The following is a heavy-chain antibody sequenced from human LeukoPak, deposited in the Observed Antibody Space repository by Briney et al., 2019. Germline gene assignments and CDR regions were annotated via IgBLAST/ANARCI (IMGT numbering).Heavy chain of an antibody. Sequence: ASVKVSCKASGYTFTSYDINWVRQATGQGLEWMGWMNPNSGNTGYAQKFQGRVTMTRNTSISTAYMELSSLRSEDTAVYYCARGRQWRRKPNYYYYMDVWGKGTTVTVSS. CDR3: ARGRQWRRKPNYYYYMDV. V-gene: IGHV1-8*01. D-gene: IGHD6-19*01. CDR1: GYTFTSYD. CDR2: MNPNSGNT. J-gene: IGHJ6*03.